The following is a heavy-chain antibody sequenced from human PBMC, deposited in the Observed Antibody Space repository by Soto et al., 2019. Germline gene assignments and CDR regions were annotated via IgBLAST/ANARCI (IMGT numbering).Heavy chain of an antibody. Sequence: GGSLRLSCAASGFTFSSYAMSWVRQAPGKGLEWVSAISGSGGSTYYADSVKGRFTISRDNAKSSLYLQMNSLRAEDTAVYYCARAGGSSSWYVVYWGQGTLVTVSS. CDR1: GFTFSSYA. CDR3: ARAGGSSSWYVVY. V-gene: IGHV3-23*01. D-gene: IGHD6-13*01. CDR2: ISGSGGST. J-gene: IGHJ4*02.